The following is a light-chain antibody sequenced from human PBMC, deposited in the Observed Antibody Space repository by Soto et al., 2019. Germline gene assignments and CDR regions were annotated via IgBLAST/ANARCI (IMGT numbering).Light chain of an antibody. CDR1: QSVSSN. V-gene: IGKV3-15*01. Sequence: EIVMTQSPATLSVSPGERATLSCRASQSVSSNFAWYQQKPGQAPRLLIYVASTRATGIPARFSGSGSGTEFTLTIGSLHSEDFAVYYCQQYNNWPMYPFGQGNKLAIK. J-gene: IGKJ2*01. CDR2: VAS. CDR3: QQYNNWPMYP.